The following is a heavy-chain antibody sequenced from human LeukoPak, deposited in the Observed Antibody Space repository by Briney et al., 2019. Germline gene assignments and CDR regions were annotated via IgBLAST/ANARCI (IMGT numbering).Heavy chain of an antibody. CDR2: IYYSGST. D-gene: IGHD2-21*01. Sequence: PSETLSLTCTVSGGSISSSSYYWGWIRQPPGKGLEWIGSIYYSGSTYYNPSLKSRVTISVDTCKNQFSLKLRSMTAPDTAVDYCARDFVGPPDAFRFSYPFDTWGQGTLVTVSS. V-gene: IGHV4-39*07. CDR1: GGSISSSSYY. CDR3: ARDFVGPPDAFRFSYPFDT. J-gene: IGHJ4*02.